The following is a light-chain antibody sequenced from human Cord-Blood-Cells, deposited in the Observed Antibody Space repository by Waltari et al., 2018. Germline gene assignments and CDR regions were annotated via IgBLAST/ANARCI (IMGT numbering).Light chain of an antibody. Sequence: QSVLTQPPSASGTPGQSVTISCSGSSSNIGSNYVYWYQQLPGTAPKLLIYRNNQRPSGVPDRVSGPKSGTSASLAISGLRSEDEADYYCAAWDDSLSGPVFGGGTKLTVL. CDR3: AAWDDSLSGPV. CDR2: RNN. V-gene: IGLV1-47*01. J-gene: IGLJ2*01. CDR1: SSNIGSNY.